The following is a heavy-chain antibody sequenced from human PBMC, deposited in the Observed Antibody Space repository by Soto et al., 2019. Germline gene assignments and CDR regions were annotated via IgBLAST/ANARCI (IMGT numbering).Heavy chain of an antibody. J-gene: IGHJ6*02. D-gene: IGHD2-21*02. V-gene: IGHV1-69*13. Sequence: SVKVSCKASGGTFSSYAISWVRQAPGQGLEWMGGIIPIFGTANYAQKFQGRVTITADESTSTAYMELSSLRSEDTAVYYCAGDRDGGNSDDYYGMDVWGQGTTVTVSS. CDR2: IIPIFGTA. CDR3: AGDRDGGNSDDYYGMDV. CDR1: GGTFSSYA.